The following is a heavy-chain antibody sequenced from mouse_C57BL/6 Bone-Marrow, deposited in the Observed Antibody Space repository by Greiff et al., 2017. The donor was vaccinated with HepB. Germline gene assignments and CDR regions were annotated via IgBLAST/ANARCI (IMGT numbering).Heavy chain of an antibody. CDR2: INHSSGYT. Sequence: QAPLKLSGAERVKPGASVKLSCKASGYTFTSYWMHWVKQRPGQGMEWIGYINHSSGYTKYNQKFKVKATLTADKASSTAYMQLSSLTSEDSAVYYCARSSYDASKRYFEFWGEGTNVTVSS. J-gene: IGHJ2*01. D-gene: IGHD1-1*01. CDR3: ARSSYDASKRYFEF. V-gene: IGHV1-7*01. CDR1: GYTFTSYW.